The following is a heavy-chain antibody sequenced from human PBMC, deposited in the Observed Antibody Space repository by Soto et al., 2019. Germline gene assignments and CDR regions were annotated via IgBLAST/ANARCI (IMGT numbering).Heavy chain of an antibody. CDR2: ISCSGGST. CDR1: GFTFSSYG. J-gene: IGHJ4*02. V-gene: IGHV3-23*01. D-gene: IGHD1-26*01. Sequence: EVQRLESGGGLVQPGGSLRLTCAASGFTFSSYGMGWVRQAPGKGLEWVSAISCSGGSTYYADSVKGRFTISRDNSNNTLYLQMNSLRAEDTAVYYSAKAQVVGATTPFDYWGQVTLVTVSS. CDR3: AKAQVVGATTPFDY.